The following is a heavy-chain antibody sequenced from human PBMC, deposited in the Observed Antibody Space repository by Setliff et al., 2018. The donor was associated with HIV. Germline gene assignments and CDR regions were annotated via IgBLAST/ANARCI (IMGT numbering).Heavy chain of an antibody. CDR1: GCSFTNYW. D-gene: IGHD3-10*01. Sequence: ESLKISCKGSGCSFTNYWISWVRQMPGKGLEWMGRIDPTDSYINYSPSFQGHVTISADKSISSAYLQWSSLKASDTAMYYCARHEAGGGMDVWGQGTTVTVSS. CDR3: ARHEAGGGMDV. J-gene: IGHJ6*02. CDR2: IDPTDSYI. V-gene: IGHV5-10-1*01.